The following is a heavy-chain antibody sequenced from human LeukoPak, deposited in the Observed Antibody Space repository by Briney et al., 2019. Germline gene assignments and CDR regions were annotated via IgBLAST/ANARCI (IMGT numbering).Heavy chain of an antibody. CDR2: IYYSGST. CDR1: GGSISSSSYY. CDR3: ARGRRPPKVMVRGVIPRGDYMDV. V-gene: IGHV4-39*07. D-gene: IGHD3-10*01. J-gene: IGHJ6*03. Sequence: SETLSLTCTVSGGSISSSSYYWGWIRQPPGKGLEWIGSIYYSGSTYYNPSLKSRVTISVDTSKDQFSLKLSSVTAADTAVYYCARGRRPPKVMVRGVIPRGDYMDVWGKGTTVTVSS.